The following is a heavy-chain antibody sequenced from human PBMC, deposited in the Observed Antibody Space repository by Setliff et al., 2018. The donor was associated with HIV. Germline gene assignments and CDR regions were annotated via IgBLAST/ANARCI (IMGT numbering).Heavy chain of an antibody. J-gene: IGHJ4*02. CDR1: RYTFSSYG. CDR2: ISANGKK. D-gene: IGHD3-10*01. Sequence: ASVKVSCKAARYTFSSYGISWVRQTPGQGLEWMGWISANGKKYYSPKVHDRLSLTIDISTTTAHLQLRNLRSDDTAVYFCAREVPSNTGSYYKKYWGQGTLVTVSS. V-gene: IGHV1-18*01. CDR3: AREVPSNTGSYYKKY.